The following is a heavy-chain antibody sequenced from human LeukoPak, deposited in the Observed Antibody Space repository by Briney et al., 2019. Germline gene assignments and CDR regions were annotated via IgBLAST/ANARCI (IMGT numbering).Heavy chain of an antibody. CDR2: ISSSSYI. CDR1: GFTFSSYS. V-gene: IGHV3-21*04. Sequence: GGPLRLSCAASGFTFSSYSMNWVRQAPGKGLEWVSSISSSSYIYYADSVKGRFTISRDNAKNSLYLQMNSLRAEDTAVYYCARDGRLTYYDATSPHHKHWGHGTLVTVSS. CDR3: ARDGRLTYYDATSPHHKH. J-gene: IGHJ4*01. D-gene: IGHD3-16*01.